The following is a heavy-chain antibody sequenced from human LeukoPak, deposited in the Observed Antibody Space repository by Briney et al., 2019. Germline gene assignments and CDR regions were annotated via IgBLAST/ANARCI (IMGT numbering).Heavy chain of an antibody. CDR2: IAGSSVAACRSST. CDR3: AKTSTITNFPWENWFDS. D-gene: IGHD3-3*01. J-gene: IGHJ5*01. V-gene: IGHV3-23*01. CDR1: GFSFSSYA. Sequence: GGSLRLSCATSGFSFSSYAMSWVRQAPGEGLEWVSAIAGSSVAACRSSTYYADSVTGRFTISRDNSKNTLYLQMSSLRADDTAVYYCAKTSTITNFPWENWFDSWGQGTLVTVSS.